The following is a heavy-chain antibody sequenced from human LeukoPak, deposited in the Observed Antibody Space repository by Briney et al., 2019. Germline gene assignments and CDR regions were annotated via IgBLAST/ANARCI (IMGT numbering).Heavy chain of an antibody. Sequence: GSLRLSCAASGFTFSSYSMNWVRQPPGKGLEWIGSIYYSGSTYYNPSLKSRVTISVDTSKNQFSLKLSSVTAADTAVYYCARHEVGQQLATFDYWGQGTLVTVSS. CDR2: IYYSGST. V-gene: IGHV4-39*01. D-gene: IGHD6-13*01. CDR3: ARHEVGQQLATFDY. CDR1: GFTFSSYSMN. J-gene: IGHJ4*02.